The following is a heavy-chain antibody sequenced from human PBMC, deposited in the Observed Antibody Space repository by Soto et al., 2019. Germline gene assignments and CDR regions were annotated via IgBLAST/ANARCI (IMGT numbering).Heavy chain of an antibody. J-gene: IGHJ4*02. Sequence: SETLSLTCTVSGGSTSNHYWTWIRKPPGQGPEWIGCIYYRGTTNYNASFNSRVTIPVDTSKNQFSLKLTSVTTADTAVYYCARDNGDFDYWGQGTLVTVSS. CDR3: ARDNGDFDY. CDR2: IYYRGTT. D-gene: IGHD4-17*01. V-gene: IGHV4-59*11. CDR1: GGSTSNHY.